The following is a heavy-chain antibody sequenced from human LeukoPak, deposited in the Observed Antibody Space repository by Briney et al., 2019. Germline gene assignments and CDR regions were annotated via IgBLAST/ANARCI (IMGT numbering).Heavy chain of an antibody. CDR2: ISYDGSNK. V-gene: IGHV3-30*04. CDR1: GFTFSSYA. CDR3: ARDRDDFGDYNFDY. D-gene: IGHD4-17*01. J-gene: IGHJ4*02. Sequence: GGSLRLSCAASGFTFSSYAMHWVRQAPGKGLEWVAVISYDGSNKYYADSVKGRFTISRDNSKSTLSLQMNSLRAEDTAVYYCARDRDDFGDYNFDYWGQGTLVTVSS.